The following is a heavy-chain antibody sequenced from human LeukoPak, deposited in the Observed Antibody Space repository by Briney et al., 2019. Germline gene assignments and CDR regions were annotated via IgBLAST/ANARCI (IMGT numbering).Heavy chain of an antibody. Sequence: GASVRVSCKASGYTFTGYYMHWVRQAPGQGLEWMGWINPNSGGTNYAQKFQGRVTMTRDTSISTAYMELSRLRSDDTAVYYCARARIGEYGMDVWGQGTTVTVSS. CDR3: ARARIGEYGMDV. CDR2: INPNSGGT. V-gene: IGHV1-2*02. D-gene: IGHD3-10*01. J-gene: IGHJ6*02. CDR1: GYTFTGYY.